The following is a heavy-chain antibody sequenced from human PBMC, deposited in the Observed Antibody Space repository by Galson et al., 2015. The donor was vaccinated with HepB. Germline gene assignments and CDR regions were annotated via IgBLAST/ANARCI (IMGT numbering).Heavy chain of an antibody. D-gene: IGHD6-13*01. V-gene: IGHV3-7*01. CDR3: ARDPGSSSWPECFQH. CDR2: IKNDGSEK. J-gene: IGHJ1*01. CDR1: GFTFRSYW. Sequence: SLRLSCASSGFTFRSYWMSWVRQPPGKGLEWVASIKNDGSEKYYVDSVKGRFTISRDNAKNSLYLQMNSLRAEDTAVYYCARDPGSSSWPECFQHWGQGTLVTVSS.